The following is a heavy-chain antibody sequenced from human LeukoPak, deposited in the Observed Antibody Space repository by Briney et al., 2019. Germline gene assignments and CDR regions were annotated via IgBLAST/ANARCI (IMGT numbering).Heavy chain of an antibody. J-gene: IGHJ3*02. V-gene: IGHV4-59*08. Sequence: SETLSLTCTVSGGSISSYYWSWIRQPPGKGLEWIAYIYYTGTSNYNPSLKSRVTISVDTSKNQISLRLSSVTAADTAVYYCARQGIDAFDIWGQGTLVTVSS. CDR3: ARQGIDAFDI. CDR2: IYYTGTS. CDR1: GGSISSYY.